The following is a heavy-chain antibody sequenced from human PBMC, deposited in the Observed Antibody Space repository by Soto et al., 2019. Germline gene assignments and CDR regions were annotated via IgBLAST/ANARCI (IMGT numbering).Heavy chain of an antibody. V-gene: IGHV3-11*01. CDR3: ARDRTRVVTSFDS. CDR2: ISNGGDNV. J-gene: IGHJ4*02. D-gene: IGHD2-2*01. CDR1: GFSFSDYY. Sequence: PGGSLRLSCAASGFSFSDYYMTWIRQAPGKGLEWVSYISNGGDNVYYAASVKGRFTISRDNGKNSLYLQMNSLRAEDTAVYYCARDRTRVVTSFDSWGQGTLVSVSS.